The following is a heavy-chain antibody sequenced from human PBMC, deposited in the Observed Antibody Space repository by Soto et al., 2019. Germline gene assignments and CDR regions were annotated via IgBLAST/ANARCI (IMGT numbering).Heavy chain of an antibody. CDR1: GLRFSSYW. CDR2: IKQDGSEK. Sequence: EVQLVESGGGLVQPGGSLRLSCAASGLRFSSYWMTWVRQAPGKGLEWVANIKQDGSEKYYVDSVKGRFTISRDNAKNSLYLQMNSLRAEATAVYYCVSGADYWGQGTLVTVSS. CDR3: VSGADY. V-gene: IGHV3-7*05. J-gene: IGHJ4*02.